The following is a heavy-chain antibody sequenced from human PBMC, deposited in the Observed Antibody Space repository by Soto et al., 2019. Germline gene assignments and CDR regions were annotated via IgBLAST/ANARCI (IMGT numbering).Heavy chain of an antibody. V-gene: IGHV3-11*05. CDR3: ARDADILTGSDAFDI. Sequence: GGSLRLSCAASGFTFSDYYMSWIRQAPGKGLEWVSYIGTSSSYTNYADSVKGRFTISRDNAKNSLYLQMNSLRAEDTAVYYCARDADILTGSDAFDIWGQGTMVTVSS. D-gene: IGHD3-9*01. CDR1: GFTFSDYY. CDR2: IGTSSSYT. J-gene: IGHJ3*02.